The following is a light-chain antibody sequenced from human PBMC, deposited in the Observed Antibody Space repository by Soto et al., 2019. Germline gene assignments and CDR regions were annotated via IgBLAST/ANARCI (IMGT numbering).Light chain of an antibody. J-gene: IGLJ2*01. Sequence: QSVLTQPPSASGTPGQRVTISCSGSSSNIGTKTVNWYQHLPGTAPKLLIYNNNERPSGVPDRFSASKSGTSAALAISGLQSEDEADYYCQSSDSSGTYVVFGGGTKLTVL. CDR1: SSNIGTKT. V-gene: IGLV1-44*01. CDR2: NNN. CDR3: QSSDSSGTYVV.